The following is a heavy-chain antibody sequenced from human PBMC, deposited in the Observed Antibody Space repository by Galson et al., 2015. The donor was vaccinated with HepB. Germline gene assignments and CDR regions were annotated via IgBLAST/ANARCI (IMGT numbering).Heavy chain of an antibody. D-gene: IGHD2-2*01. Sequence: SLRLSCAASGFTFSNAWMSWVRQAPGKGLEWVGRIKSKTDGGTTDYAAPVKGRFTISRDDSKNTLYLQMNSLKTEDTAVYYCTTDGVVVVPAAGGMDVWGQGTTVTVSS. J-gene: IGHJ6*02. V-gene: IGHV3-15*01. CDR3: TTDGVVVVPAAGGMDV. CDR1: GFTFSNAW. CDR2: IKSKTDGGTT.